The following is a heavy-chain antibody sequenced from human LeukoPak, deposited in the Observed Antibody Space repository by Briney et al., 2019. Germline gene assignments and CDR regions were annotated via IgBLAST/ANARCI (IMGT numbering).Heavy chain of an antibody. D-gene: IGHD1-26*01. CDR3: TRGSGSYEFDY. CDR2: IRSKANSYAT. CDR1: GFTFSGSA. V-gene: IGHV3-73*01. Sequence: SGGSLRLSCAPSGFTFSGSAMHWVRQASGKGLEWVGRIRSKANSYATAYAASVKGRFTISRDDSKNTAYLQMNSLKTEDTAVYYCTRGSGSYEFDYWGQGTPVTVSS. J-gene: IGHJ4*02.